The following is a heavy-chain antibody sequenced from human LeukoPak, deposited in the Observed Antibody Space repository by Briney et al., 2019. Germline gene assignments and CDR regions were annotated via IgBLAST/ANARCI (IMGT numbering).Heavy chain of an antibody. Sequence: HSGGSLRLSCTASGFTFSIYAMSWVRQAPGRGLEWVSAITSSGDTTFYADSVRGRFTISRDNSKNTLYLQMSSLRAEDTAVFYRAKDRPNYFGSNGHYYRRNGDSWGQGTLVTVSS. J-gene: IGHJ5*01. CDR3: AKDRPNYFGSNGHYYRRNGDS. V-gene: IGHV3-23*01. CDR2: ITSSGDTT. CDR1: GFTFSIYA. D-gene: IGHD3-10*01.